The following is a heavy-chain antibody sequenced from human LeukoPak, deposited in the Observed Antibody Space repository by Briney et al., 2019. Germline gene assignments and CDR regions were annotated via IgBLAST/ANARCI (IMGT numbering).Heavy chain of an antibody. CDR1: GFSFSDYY. J-gene: IGHJ4*02. V-gene: IGHV3-11*01. D-gene: IGHD1-1*01. Sequence: PGGSLRLSCEASGFSFSDYYMSWIRQPPGKGLEWIAYIRSGAATIYYADSVKGRFTISRDDAKNSLFLQMNSLRAEDTAIYYCATINFRPYWGQGTLVTVSS. CDR3: ATINFRPY. CDR2: IRSGAATI.